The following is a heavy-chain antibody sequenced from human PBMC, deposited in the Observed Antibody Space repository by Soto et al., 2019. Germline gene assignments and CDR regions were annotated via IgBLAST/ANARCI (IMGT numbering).Heavy chain of an antibody. CDR1: GGSISSYY. V-gene: IGHV4-59*01. D-gene: IGHD2-15*01. J-gene: IGHJ5*02. Sequence: SETLSLTCTVSGGSISSYYWSWIRQPPGKGLEWIGYIYYSGSTNYNPSLKSRVTISADTSKNQFSLKLSSVTAADTAVYYCARDGLLDCSGGSCYPWFAPWGQGTLVTVSS. CDR2: IYYSGST. CDR3: ARDGLLDCSGGSCYPWFAP.